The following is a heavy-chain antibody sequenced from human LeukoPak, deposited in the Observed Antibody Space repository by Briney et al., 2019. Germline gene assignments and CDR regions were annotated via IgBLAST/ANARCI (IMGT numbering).Heavy chain of an antibody. J-gene: IGHJ5*02. D-gene: IGHD5-18*01. CDR3: ARDFRAAMVSDWFDP. Sequence: GASVKVSCKTSGYTFSDYYIHWIRQAPGQGLEWVGWINPNSGDTDYAQKFQGRVTVTRDTSISTAYMELGRLRSDDTAVYYCARDFRAAMVSDWFDPWGQGTLVTVSS. CDR2: INPNSGDT. V-gene: IGHV1-2*02. CDR1: GYTFSDYY.